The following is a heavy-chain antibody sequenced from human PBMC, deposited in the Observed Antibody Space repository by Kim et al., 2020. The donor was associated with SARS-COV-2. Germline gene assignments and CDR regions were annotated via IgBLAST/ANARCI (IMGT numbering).Heavy chain of an antibody. V-gene: IGHV4-61*01. CDR2: IYSSGST. CDR1: GGSVSSGSYY. CDR3: ARGPGFGDLYYFDY. Sequence: SETLSLTCTVSGGSVSSGSYYWSWIRQPPGKGLEWIGYIYSSGSTNYNPSLKSRVTISVDTSKNQFSLRLSSVTAADTAVYFCARGPGFGDLYYFDYWG. J-gene: IGHJ4*01. D-gene: IGHD4-17*01.